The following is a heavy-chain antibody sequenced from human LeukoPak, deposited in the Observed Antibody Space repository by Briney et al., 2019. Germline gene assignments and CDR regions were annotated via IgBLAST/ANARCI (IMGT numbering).Heavy chain of an antibody. CDR2: VSPKTGRT. CDR3: ARESERNDGWFDP. V-gene: IGHV1-8*01. Sequence: EASVKVSCKASGYTFRIHDFNWVRQAPGQGPEWMGWVSPKTGRTGYAQKFQGRVYMTTNASLSTAYMELSSLRSDDTAVYFCARESERNDGWFDPWGQGTLVTVSS. D-gene: IGHD1-1*01. J-gene: IGHJ5*02. CDR1: GYTFRIHD.